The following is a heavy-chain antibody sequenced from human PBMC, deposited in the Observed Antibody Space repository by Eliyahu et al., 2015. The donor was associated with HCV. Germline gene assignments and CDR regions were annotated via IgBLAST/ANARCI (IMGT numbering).Heavy chain of an antibody. D-gene: IGHD1-20*01. CDR2: IYWDDDK. V-gene: IGHV2-5*02. Sequence: QITLNESGPARVKPTQTLALTXXFSGXXLXPXGVGXGXIRQPPGEALEWLALIYWDDDKRYNPSLRTRLTITKDTSKNQVVLIMSNMDPVDTGTYYCAHRKDGYNWDSASFDYWGQGALVTVSS. CDR1: GXXLXPXGVG. CDR3: AHRKDGYNWDSASFDY. J-gene: IGHJ4*02.